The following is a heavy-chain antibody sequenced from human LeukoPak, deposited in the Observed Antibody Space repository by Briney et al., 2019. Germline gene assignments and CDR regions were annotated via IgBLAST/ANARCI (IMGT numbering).Heavy chain of an antibody. CDR3: ARHGYCSGGSCYRPVDY. D-gene: IGHD2-15*01. Sequence: PSETLSLTCAVYGGSFSGYYWSWIRQPPGKGLEWIGEINHSGSTNYNPSLKSRVTLSVDTSKNQFSLKLSSVTAADTAVYYCARHGYCSGGSCYRPVDYWGQGTLVTVSS. CDR2: INHSGST. J-gene: IGHJ4*02. CDR1: GGSFSGYY. V-gene: IGHV4-34*01.